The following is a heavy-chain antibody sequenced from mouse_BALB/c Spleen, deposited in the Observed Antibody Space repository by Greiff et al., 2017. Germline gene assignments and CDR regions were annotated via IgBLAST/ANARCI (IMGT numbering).Heavy chain of an antibody. CDR3: ERGSGSSYCFDY. V-gene: IGHV1-37*01. D-gene: IGHD1-1*01. Sequence: VQLQQSGPELVKPGASVKISCKASGYSFTGYFMNWVKQSHGQGLEWIGRINPNNGDTCYNQKFKGKATVTVDKSSSTAHMELLSLTSEDSAFYYCERGSGSSYCFDYWGQGTTLTVSS. CDR1: GYSFTGYF. J-gene: IGHJ2*01. CDR2: INPNNGDT.